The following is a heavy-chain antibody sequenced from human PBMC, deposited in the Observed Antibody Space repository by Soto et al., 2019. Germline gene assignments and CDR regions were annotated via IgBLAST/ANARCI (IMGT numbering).Heavy chain of an antibody. V-gene: IGHV3-9*01. Sequence: GGSLRLSCAASGFTFDDYAMHWVRQAPGKGLEWVSGISWNSGSIGYADSVKGRFTISRDNAKNSLYLQMNSLRAEDTALYYCAKVEGGLWGQGTLVTVSS. CDR2: ISWNSGSI. J-gene: IGHJ4*02. CDR3: AKVEGGL. D-gene: IGHD3-16*01. CDR1: GFTFDDYA.